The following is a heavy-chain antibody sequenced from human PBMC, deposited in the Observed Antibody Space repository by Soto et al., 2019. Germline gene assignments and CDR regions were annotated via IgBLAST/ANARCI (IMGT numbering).Heavy chain of an antibody. CDR1: GGSISRGGYS. V-gene: IGHV4-30-2*01. D-gene: IGHD3-10*01. J-gene: IGHJ4*02. CDR3: ASLWFGELSRDY. Sequence: SETLSLTCAVSGGSISRGGYSWSWVRQPPGKALEWIGTIYHNGSTYYNPSLKSRVTISVDRSKNQLSLKLSSVTAAVTAVYYCASLWFGELSRDYWGQGTLVTVSS. CDR2: IYHNGST.